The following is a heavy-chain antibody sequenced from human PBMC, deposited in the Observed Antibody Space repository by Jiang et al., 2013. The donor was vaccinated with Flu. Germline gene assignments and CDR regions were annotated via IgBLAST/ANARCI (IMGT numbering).Heavy chain of an antibody. Sequence: KKPGESLKISCKGSGYSFYQLRGSAGVAPDAPGKGLEWMGIIYPGDSDTRYSPSFQGQVTISADKSISTAYLQWSSLKASDTAMYYCYSSKVDYYDSSGYLDYWGQGTLVTVSS. CDR3: YSSKVDYYDSSGYLDY. CDR1: GYSFYQLRG. D-gene: IGHD3-22*01. J-gene: IGHJ4*02. V-gene: IGHV5-51*01. CDR2: IYPGDSDT.